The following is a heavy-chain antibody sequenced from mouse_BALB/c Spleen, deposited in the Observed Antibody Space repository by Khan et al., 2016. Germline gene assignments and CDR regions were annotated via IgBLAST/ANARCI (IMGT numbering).Heavy chain of an antibody. D-gene: IGHD2-2*01. CDR2: IDPANGNT. CDR1: GFNIKDTY. V-gene: IGHV14-3*02. Sequence: EVQLQEPGAELVKPGASVKLSCTASGFNIKDTYMHWVKQRPEQGLEWIGRIDPANGNTKYDPKFQGKATITADTSSNTAYLQLRSLTSEDTAVYYGASSPYVYDVGFAYWGQGTLGTVSA. J-gene: IGHJ3*01. CDR3: ASSPYVYDVGFAY.